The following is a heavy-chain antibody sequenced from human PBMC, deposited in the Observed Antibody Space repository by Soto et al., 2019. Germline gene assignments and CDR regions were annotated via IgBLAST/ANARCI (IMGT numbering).Heavy chain of an antibody. V-gene: IGHV1-2*04. CDR2: INPNSVGT. CDR3: ASGYSSSWYGSDYYYGMDV. D-gene: IGHD6-13*01. CDR1: GYTFTGYY. Sequence: ASVKVSCKASGYTFTGYYMHWVRQAPGQGLEWMGWINPNSVGTNYAQKFQGWVTMTRDTSISTAYMELSRLRSDDTAVYYCASGYSSSWYGSDYYYGMDVWGQGTTVTVSS. J-gene: IGHJ6*02.